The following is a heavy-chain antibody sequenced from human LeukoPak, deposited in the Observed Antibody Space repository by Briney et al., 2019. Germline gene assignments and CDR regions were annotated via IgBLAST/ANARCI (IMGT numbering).Heavy chain of an antibody. CDR3: ARDLGDGFWSGYLNY. V-gene: IGHV4-38-2*02. D-gene: IGHD3-3*01. Sequence: SETLSLTCTVSGYSISSGYYWGWIRQPPGKGLEWIRSIYHSGSTYYNPSLKSRVTISVDTSKNQFSLKLSSVTAADTAVYYCARDLGDGFWSGYLNYWGQGTLVTVSS. J-gene: IGHJ4*02. CDR2: IYHSGST. CDR1: GYSISSGYY.